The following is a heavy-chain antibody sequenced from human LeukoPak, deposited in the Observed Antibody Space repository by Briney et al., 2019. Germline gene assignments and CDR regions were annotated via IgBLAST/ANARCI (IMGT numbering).Heavy chain of an antibody. V-gene: IGHV3-30*04. J-gene: IGHJ4*02. CDR2: ISYDGSNK. Sequence: QPGGSLRLSCAASGFTFSSYAMHWVRQAPGKGLEWVAVISYDGSNKYYADSVKGRFTISRDNSKNTLYLQMNSLRAEDTAVYYCARDSRGPYDTSGYYYFAYWGQGSLVSVSS. CDR3: ARDSRGPYDTSGYYYFAY. CDR1: GFTFSSYA. D-gene: IGHD3-22*01.